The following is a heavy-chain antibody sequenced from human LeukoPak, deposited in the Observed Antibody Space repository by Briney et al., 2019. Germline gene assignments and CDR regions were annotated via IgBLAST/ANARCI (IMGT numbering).Heavy chain of an antibody. D-gene: IGHD2-15*01. CDR3: AKDDGGGSCHH. Sequence: GGYLRLSCAASGFTFDDYTMHWVRQAPGKGLEWVSLISWDGGSTYYADSVKGRFTISRDNSKNSLYLQMNSLRTEDTALYYCAKDDGGGSCHHWGQGTLVTVSS. J-gene: IGHJ1*01. CDR1: GFTFDDYT. CDR2: ISWDGGST. V-gene: IGHV3-43*01.